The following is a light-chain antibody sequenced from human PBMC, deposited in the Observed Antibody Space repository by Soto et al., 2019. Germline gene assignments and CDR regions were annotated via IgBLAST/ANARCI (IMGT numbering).Light chain of an antibody. J-gene: IGKJ2*01. CDR2: GAS. CDR3: QQYNNWPYT. CDR1: QSVSSN. V-gene: IGKV3D-15*01. Sequence: EIVMTQSAATLSVSPGERATLSCRASQSVSSNLAWYQQKPGQAPRLLIYGASIRATGIPARFSGSGSGTEFTLTISSLQSVDFAVYYCQQYNNWPYTFGQGTKLEIK.